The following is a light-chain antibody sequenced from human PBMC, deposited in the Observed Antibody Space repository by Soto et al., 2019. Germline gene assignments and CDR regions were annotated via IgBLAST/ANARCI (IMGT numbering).Light chain of an antibody. CDR2: SNN. J-gene: IGLJ1*01. CDR3: AAWDDSLNGYV. V-gene: IGLV1-44*01. Sequence: QSVLTQPPSASGTPGQRVTISCSGSSSNIGSNTVNWYQQLPGTAPKLLIYSNNQRPSGVPDRFSGSKSGTSASLAISGLQSGDEADYYCAAWDDSLNGYVFGNGTKVTVL. CDR1: SSNIGSNT.